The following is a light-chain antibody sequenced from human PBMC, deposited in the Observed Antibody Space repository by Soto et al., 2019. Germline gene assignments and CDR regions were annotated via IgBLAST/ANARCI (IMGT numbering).Light chain of an antibody. J-gene: IGLJ1*01. CDR3: CSHAGSSTYV. CDR1: SSDVGSRNL. Sequence: QSVLTQPASVSGSPGQSITIPCTGTSSDVGSRNLVSWYQQYPGKAPKLIIFEASKRPSGVSNRFSASKSGSTASLTISGLQAEDEADYYCCSHAGSSTYVFGTRTKVTVL. V-gene: IGLV2-23*01. CDR2: EAS.